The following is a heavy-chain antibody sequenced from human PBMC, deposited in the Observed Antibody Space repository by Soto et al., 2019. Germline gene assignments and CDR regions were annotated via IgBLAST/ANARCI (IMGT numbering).Heavy chain of an antibody. Sequence: SETLSLTCAVYGGSFSGYYWSWIRQPPGKGLEWIGEINHSGSTNYNPSLKSRVTISVDTSKNQFSLKLSSVTAADTAVYYCARVRKGNYYYYYGMDVWGQGTTVTVSS. CDR1: GGSFSGYY. CDR2: INHSGST. CDR3: ARVRKGNYYYYYGMDV. D-gene: IGHD3-16*01. J-gene: IGHJ6*02. V-gene: IGHV4-34*01.